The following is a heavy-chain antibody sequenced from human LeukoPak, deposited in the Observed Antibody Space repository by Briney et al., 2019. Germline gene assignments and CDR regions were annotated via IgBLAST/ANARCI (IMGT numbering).Heavy chain of an antibody. D-gene: IGHD2-15*01. CDR2: ISSSGGSI. Sequence: TGGSLRLSCAASGFTLNSHGMNWVRQAPGKGLEWVSYISSSGGSIHYADSVKGRFTISRDNAQNSLYLQMNSLRAEDTAVYYCARVRGGYCSGGNCYSAFDIWGQGTMVTVSS. V-gene: IGHV3-48*03. CDR1: GFTLNSHG. J-gene: IGHJ3*02. CDR3: ARVRGGYCSGGNCYSAFDI.